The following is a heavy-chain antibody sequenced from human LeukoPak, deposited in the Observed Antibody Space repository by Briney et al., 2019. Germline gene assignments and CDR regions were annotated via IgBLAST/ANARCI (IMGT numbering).Heavy chain of an antibody. D-gene: IGHD3-16*01. V-gene: IGHV3-48*03. CDR1: GFTFSSYE. CDR3: ARDKGVRCAFDI. CDR2: ISSSGNTI. J-gene: IGHJ3*02. Sequence: GGSLRLSCAASGFTFSSYEMNWVRQAPGKGLEWVSYISSSGNTIYYADSVRGRFTISRDNAKNSLYLQMNSLRAEDTAVYYCARDKGVRCAFDISGQGTMVTVSS.